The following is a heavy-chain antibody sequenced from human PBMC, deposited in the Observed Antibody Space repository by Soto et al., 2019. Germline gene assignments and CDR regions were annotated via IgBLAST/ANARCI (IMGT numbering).Heavy chain of an antibody. CDR1: GYSFTSYW. V-gene: IGHV5-10-1*01. Sequence: PGESLKISCKGSGYSFTSYWISWVRQMPGKGLEWMGRIDPSDSYTNYSPSFQGHVTISADKSISTAYLQWSSLKASDTAMYYCARHGWDFVVVVAATYYGMDVWGQGTTVTVSS. CDR2: IDPSDSYT. D-gene: IGHD2-15*01. CDR3: ARHGWDFVVVVAATYYGMDV. J-gene: IGHJ6*02.